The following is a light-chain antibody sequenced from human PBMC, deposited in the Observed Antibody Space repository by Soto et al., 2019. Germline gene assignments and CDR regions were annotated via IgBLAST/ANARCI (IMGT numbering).Light chain of an antibody. CDR2: DAS. Sequence: EIVLTQSPATLSVSPGERATLSCRASQSVTRYVAWYQHKPGQAPRLLVYDASARAAGVPARFSGSGSGTDFTLTISSLEPEDVATYYCQKYNSAPLTFGGGTKVEIK. V-gene: IGKV3-11*01. J-gene: IGKJ4*01. CDR3: QKYNSAPLT. CDR1: QSVTRY.